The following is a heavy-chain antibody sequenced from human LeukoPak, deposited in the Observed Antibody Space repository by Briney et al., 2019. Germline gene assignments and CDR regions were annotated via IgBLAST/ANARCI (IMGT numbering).Heavy chain of an antibody. CDR2: TYYSGST. J-gene: IGHJ4*02. V-gene: IGHV4-59*01. CDR3: ARTYSSGWYHYFDY. Sequence: SETLSLTCTVSGGSISSYYWSWIRQPPGKGLEWIGYTYYSGSTNYNPSLKSRVTISVDTSKNQFSLKLSSVTAADTAVYYCARTYSSGWYHYFDYWGQGTLVTVSS. D-gene: IGHD6-19*01. CDR1: GGSISSYY.